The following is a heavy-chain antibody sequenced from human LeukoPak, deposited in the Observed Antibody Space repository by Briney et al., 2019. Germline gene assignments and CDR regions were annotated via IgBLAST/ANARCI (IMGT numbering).Heavy chain of an antibody. Sequence: SETLSLTCTVSGGSISSYYWSWIRQPPGKGLEWIGYIYYSGSINYNPSLKSRVTISVDTSKNQFSLKLSSVTAADTAVYYCARETKWSPYYKGWFDPWGQGTLVTVSS. D-gene: IGHD3-10*01. V-gene: IGHV4-59*01. CDR1: GGSISSYY. CDR3: ARETKWSPYYKGWFDP. J-gene: IGHJ5*02. CDR2: IYYSGSI.